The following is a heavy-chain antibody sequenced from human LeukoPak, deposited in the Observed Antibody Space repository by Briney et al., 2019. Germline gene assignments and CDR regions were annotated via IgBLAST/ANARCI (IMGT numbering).Heavy chain of an antibody. CDR3: ARRTTVTKEFDY. J-gene: IGHJ4*02. D-gene: IGHD4-17*01. CDR2: ISYDGSNK. CDR1: GFTFSSYA. Sequence: GGSLRLSCAASGFTFSSYAMHWVRQAPGKGLEWVAVISYDGSNKYYADSVKGRFTISRDNSKNTLYLQMNSLRAEDTAVYYCARRTTVTKEFDYWGQGTLVTVSS. V-gene: IGHV3-30-3*01.